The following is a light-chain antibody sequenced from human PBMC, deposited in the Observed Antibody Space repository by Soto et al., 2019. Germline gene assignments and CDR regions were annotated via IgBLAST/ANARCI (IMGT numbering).Light chain of an antibody. CDR2: AAS. V-gene: IGKV1-17*03. CDR1: QGINSN. J-gene: IGKJ4*01. Sequence: IQMTQSPSAMSASVGDRVTITCRASQGINSNLAWFQQTPGRVPKLLIYAASRLQSGVPSRFSGSGSGTEFTLTISSLQPEDFATYYCLQHNRYPLTFGGGTKVEIK. CDR3: LQHNRYPLT.